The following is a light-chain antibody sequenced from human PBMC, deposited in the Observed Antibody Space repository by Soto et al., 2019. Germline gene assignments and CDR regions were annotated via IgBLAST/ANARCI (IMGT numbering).Light chain of an antibody. Sequence: EIVMTQSPVTLSVSPGERATLSCRASQIISNNLAWFQQKPGQAPRLLIYAASTRAAGTPARFSGSGSGTEFTLTIGILQSEDDSVYYCQQYNNWPRTFGPGTTVDIK. CDR2: AAS. V-gene: IGKV3-15*01. CDR3: QQYNNWPRT. J-gene: IGKJ3*01. CDR1: QIISNN.